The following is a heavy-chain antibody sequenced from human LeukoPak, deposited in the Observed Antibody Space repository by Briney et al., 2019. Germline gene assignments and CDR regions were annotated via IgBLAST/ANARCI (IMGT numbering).Heavy chain of an antibody. J-gene: IGHJ4*02. CDR1: GFTFSNYW. CDR2: INSDGSSR. Sequence: GGSLRLSCAASGFTFSNYWMHWARQAPGKGLVWVSRINSDGSSRNYADSVKGRFTISRDNAKNTLYLQMNSLRAEDTAVYYCASASSHRIAAGGDYWGQGTLVTVSS. D-gene: IGHD6-13*01. CDR3: ASASSHRIAAGGDY. V-gene: IGHV3-74*01.